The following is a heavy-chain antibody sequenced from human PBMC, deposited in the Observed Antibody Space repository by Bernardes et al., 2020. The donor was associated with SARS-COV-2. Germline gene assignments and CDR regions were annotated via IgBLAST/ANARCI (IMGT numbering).Heavy chain of an antibody. CDR1: GFTFSSYS. D-gene: IGHD1-26*01. V-gene: IGHV3-21*01. Sequence: GGSLRLSCAASGFTFSSYSMNWVRQAPGKGLEWVSSISSSSYIYYADSVKGRFTISRDNAKNSLYLQMNSLRAEDTAVYYCARERGSYDAFDIWGQGTMVTVSS. CDR2: ISSSSYI. J-gene: IGHJ3*02. CDR3: ARERGSYDAFDI.